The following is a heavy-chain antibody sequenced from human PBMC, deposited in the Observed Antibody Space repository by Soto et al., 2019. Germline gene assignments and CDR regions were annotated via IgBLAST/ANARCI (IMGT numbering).Heavy chain of an antibody. CDR3: ATWHEREHAFDV. Sequence: DVQLVESGGGLIQPGESLRLSCAAFGLTISGQKYVAWVRQAPGKGLEWVSALYDVDGSFYADSVTGRFTTSSDSSKNPVYLQMNDLRPEDTAVYYCATWHEREHAFDVWGQGTTVIIYS. D-gene: IGHD1-1*01. CDR2: LYDVDGS. V-gene: IGHV3-53*01. CDR1: GLTISGQKY. J-gene: IGHJ3*01.